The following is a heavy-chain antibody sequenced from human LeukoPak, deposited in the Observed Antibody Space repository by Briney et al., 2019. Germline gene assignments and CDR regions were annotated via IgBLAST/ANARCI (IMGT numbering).Heavy chain of an antibody. CDR1: GVTFRNYG. Sequence: GESLRLSCSVSGVTFRNYGMHWVRQAPGKGLEWVALISSDGIDKLYGASVKGRFTISRDDSKSTLYLQMNSLTAEDTAVYYCTTKVMRGNLGDDYDDWGQGTLVTVSS. CDR3: TTKVMRGNLGDDYDD. CDR2: ISSDGIDK. V-gene: IGHV3-30*03. D-gene: IGHD5-12*01. J-gene: IGHJ4*02.